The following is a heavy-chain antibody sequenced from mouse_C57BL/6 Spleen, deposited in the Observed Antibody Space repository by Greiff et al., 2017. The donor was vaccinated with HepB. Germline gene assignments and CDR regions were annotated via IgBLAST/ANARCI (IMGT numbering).Heavy chain of an antibody. V-gene: IGHV5-12*01. CDR2: ISNGGGST. D-gene: IGHD1-1*01. Sequence: EVKLQESGGGLVQPGGSLKLSCAASGFTFSDYYMYWVRQTPEKRLEWVAYISNGGGSTYYPDTVKGRFTISRDNAKNTLYLQMSRLKSEDTAMYYCARHGAYGSSYLFAYWGQGTQVTVSA. J-gene: IGHJ3*01. CDR3: ARHGAYGSSYLFAY. CDR1: GFTFSDYY.